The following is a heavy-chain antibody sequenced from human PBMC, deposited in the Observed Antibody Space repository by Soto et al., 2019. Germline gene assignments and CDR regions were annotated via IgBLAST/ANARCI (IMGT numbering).Heavy chain of an antibody. J-gene: IGHJ5*02. CDR2: IYHSGST. Sequence: PSETLSLTCAVSGGSISSGGYSWSWIRQPPGKGLEWIGYIYHSGSTYYNPSLKSRVTISVDRSKNQFSLKLSSVTAADTAVYYCARHILRWHAKSWFDPWGQGTLVTVSS. V-gene: IGHV4-30-2*01. CDR1: GGSISSGGYS. CDR3: ARHILRWHAKSWFDP. D-gene: IGHD4-17*01.